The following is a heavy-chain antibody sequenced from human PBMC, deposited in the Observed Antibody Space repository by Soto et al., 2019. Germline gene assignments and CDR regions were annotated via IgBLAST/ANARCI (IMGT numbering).Heavy chain of an antibody. J-gene: IGHJ4*02. D-gene: IGHD4-17*01. CDR1: GFTFSNAW. CDR2: IKTNADGGTT. V-gene: IGHV3-15*01. CDR3: TTDRATVSTGFDY. Sequence: EVQVVESGGDLVKPGGSLRLSCDASGFTFSNAWMSWVRQAPGKGLEWVGRIKTNADGGTTDYAAPVKGRFTISRDDLRTTVYLQMSSLRTEDTAVYYCTTDRATVSTGFDYWGQGTLVTVSS.